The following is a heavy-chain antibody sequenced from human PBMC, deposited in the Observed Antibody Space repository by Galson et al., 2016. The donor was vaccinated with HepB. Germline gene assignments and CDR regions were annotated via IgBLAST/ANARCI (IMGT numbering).Heavy chain of an antibody. J-gene: IGHJ6*04. CDR2: MYASGST. V-gene: IGHV4-61*02. CDR3: AATTSVYFYYGMDV. D-gene: IGHD5/OR15-5a*01. Sequence: TLSLTCTVSGDSINSARHYWSWIRQPAGKGLEWIGRMYASGSTHYNPSLESRVTISADTSKSHFSLRLASVSAADTAIYYCAATTSVYFYYGMDVWGKGTTVTVSS. CDR1: GDSINSARHY.